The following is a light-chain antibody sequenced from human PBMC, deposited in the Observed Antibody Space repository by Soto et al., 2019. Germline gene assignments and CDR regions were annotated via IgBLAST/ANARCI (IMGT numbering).Light chain of an antibody. J-gene: IGLJ1*01. V-gene: IGLV2-14*03. CDR2: NVY. CDR3: SAYTVSRTYV. Sequence: QSSLTQPASVSGSPGRSITISCTGTSSDVGAYNFVSWHQQHPGKAPKLMIYNVYDRPSGISYRFSGSKSGNTASLTISGLQGEDEADYYCSAYTVSRTYVSGTGTKVTVL. CDR1: SSDVGAYNF.